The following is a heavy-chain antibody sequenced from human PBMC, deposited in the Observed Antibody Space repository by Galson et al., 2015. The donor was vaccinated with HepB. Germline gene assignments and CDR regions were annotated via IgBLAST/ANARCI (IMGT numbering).Heavy chain of an antibody. D-gene: IGHD3-10*02. J-gene: IGHJ5*01. CDR1: GDSVYSNSAA. CDR3: ARALGSGSYDS. V-gene: IGHV6-1*01. CDR2: TYYRSKWYY. Sequence: CAISGDSVYSNSAAWRWNRQSPSRGLEWLGRTYYRSKWYYDYAVSVKSRIIINPDTSKNQFSLQLNSVTPEDTAVYYCARALGSGSYDSWGQGTLVTVSS.